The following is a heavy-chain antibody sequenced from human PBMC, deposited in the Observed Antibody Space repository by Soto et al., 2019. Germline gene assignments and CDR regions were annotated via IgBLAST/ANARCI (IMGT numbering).Heavy chain of an antibody. J-gene: IGHJ3*02. CDR2: IIPIFGTA. D-gene: IGHD3-10*01. CDR3: ARVWETMVRGVIRPAFDI. V-gene: IGHV1-69*06. CDR1: GGTFSSYA. Sequence: SVKVSCKASGGTFSSYAISWVRQAPGQGLEWMGGIIPIFGTANYAQKFQGRVTITADKSTSTAYMELSSLRSENTAVYYCARVWETMVRGVIRPAFDIWGQGTMVTVSS.